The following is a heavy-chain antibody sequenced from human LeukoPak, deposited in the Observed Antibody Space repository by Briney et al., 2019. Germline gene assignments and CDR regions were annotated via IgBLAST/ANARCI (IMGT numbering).Heavy chain of an antibody. CDR1: GGSISSYY. CDR2: IYYSGST. Sequence: SETLSLTCTVSGGSISSYYWSWIRQPPGKGLEWIGYIYYSGSTNYNPSLKSRVTISVDTSKNQFSLKLSSVTAADTAVYYCAVPEYSSGNAFDIWGQGTMVTVSS. V-gene: IGHV4-59*01. J-gene: IGHJ3*02. D-gene: IGHD6-19*01. CDR3: AVPEYSSGNAFDI.